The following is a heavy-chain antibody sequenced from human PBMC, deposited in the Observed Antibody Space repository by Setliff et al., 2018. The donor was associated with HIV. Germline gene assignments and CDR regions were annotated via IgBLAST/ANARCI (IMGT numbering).Heavy chain of an antibody. Sequence: ASVKVSCKASGNILTYYAIQWVRQAPGQRLEWMGWISAYNGNKNYAQYLQDRITMTTDTSTSTAYMELRSLRSDDTAVYYCARDLKQLAPYYYYYYGMDVWGQGTTVTVSS. CDR3: ARDLKQLAPYYYYYYGMDV. D-gene: IGHD6-13*01. CDR2: ISAYNGNK. J-gene: IGHJ6*02. CDR1: GNILTYYA. V-gene: IGHV1-18*01.